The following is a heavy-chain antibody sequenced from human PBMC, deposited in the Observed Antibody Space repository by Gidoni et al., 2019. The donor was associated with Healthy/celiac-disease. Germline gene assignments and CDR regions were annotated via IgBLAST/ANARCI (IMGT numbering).Heavy chain of an antibody. CDR2: ISSSSSYI. Sequence: EVQLVESGGGLVKPGGSLRLSCAASGFTFSSYSMNWVRQAPGKGLEWVSSISSSSSYIYYADSVKGRFTISRDNAKNSLYLQMNSLRAEDTAVYYCARDMSGYDTYYFDYWGQGTLVTVSS. J-gene: IGHJ4*02. CDR1: GFTFSSYS. CDR3: ARDMSGYDTYYFDY. D-gene: IGHD5-12*01. V-gene: IGHV3-21*01.